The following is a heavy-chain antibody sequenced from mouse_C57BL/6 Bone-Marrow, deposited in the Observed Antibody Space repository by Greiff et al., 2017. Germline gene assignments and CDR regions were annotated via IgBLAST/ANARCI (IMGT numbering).Heavy chain of an antibody. V-gene: IGHV1-69*01. CDR2: IDPSDSYN. D-gene: IGHD1-1*01. CDR3: AREGTTVVAPFDY. J-gene: IGHJ2*01. Sequence: QVQLQQPGAELVMPGASVKLSCKASGYTFTSYWMHWVKQRPGQGLEWIGEIDPSDSYNNYNQKFQGKSTLTVDKSSSTAYMQLSSLTSEDSAVYYCAREGTTVVAPFDYWGQGTTLTVSS. CDR1: GYTFTSYW.